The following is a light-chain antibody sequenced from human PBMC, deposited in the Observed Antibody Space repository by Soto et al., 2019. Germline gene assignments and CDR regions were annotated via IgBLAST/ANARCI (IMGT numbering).Light chain of an antibody. J-gene: IGKJ2*01. V-gene: IGKV1-5*03. CDR2: KAS. Sequence: DIQMTQSPSTLSASVGDRVTITCRASQSISSWLSWYQQKTGKDPKRLIYKASSLEGGVPSRFSCSGSGTEFTRTISSLQPDDFSTYYCQHYNSSFGQGTKLEIK. CDR1: QSISSW. CDR3: QHYNSS.